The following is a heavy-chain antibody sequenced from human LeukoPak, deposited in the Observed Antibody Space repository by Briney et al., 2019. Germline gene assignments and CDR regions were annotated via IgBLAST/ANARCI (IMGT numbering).Heavy chain of an antibody. CDR1: GGSINSPRFY. D-gene: IGHD6-6*01. Sequence: SETLSLTCSVSGGSINSPRFYWAWIRQPPGKGLEWIGDIYYTGSTYYNPSLNSRVTISIDTSNNQFSLKLSSVTAADTAVYYCARLRSSSPIEEAFDIWGQGTMVTVSS. CDR3: ARLRSSSPIEEAFDI. CDR2: IYYTGST. J-gene: IGHJ3*02. V-gene: IGHV4-39*01.